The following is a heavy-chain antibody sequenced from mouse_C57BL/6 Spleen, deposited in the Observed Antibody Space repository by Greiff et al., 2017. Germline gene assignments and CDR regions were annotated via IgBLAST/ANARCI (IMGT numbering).Heavy chain of an antibody. V-gene: IGHV1-18*01. Sequence: EVQLQQSGPELVKPGASVKIPCKASGYTFTDYNMDWVKQSHGKSLEWIGDINPNNGGTIYNQKFKGKATLTVDKSSSTAYMELRSLTSEDTAVYYCARWNYGSRYFDYWGQGTTLTVSS. D-gene: IGHD1-1*01. J-gene: IGHJ2*01. CDR3: ARWNYGSRYFDY. CDR2: INPNNGGT. CDR1: GYTFTDYN.